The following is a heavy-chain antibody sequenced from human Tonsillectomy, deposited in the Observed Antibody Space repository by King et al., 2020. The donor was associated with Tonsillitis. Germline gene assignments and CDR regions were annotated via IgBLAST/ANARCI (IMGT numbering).Heavy chain of an antibody. J-gene: IGHJ4*02. V-gene: IGHV4-61*01. CDR3: ARGLYDSRGYSFDLFDY. D-gene: IGHD3-22*01. Sequence: VQLQESGPGLVKPSETLSLTCTVSGGSVSSGSYYWNWIRQPPGKGLEWIGYIYYSGSTKYNPSLKSRVTISVDTSKNQFSLKLSSVTAEDTAVYYCARGLYDSRGYSFDLFDYWGQGTLVTVSS. CDR1: GGSVSSGSYY. CDR2: IYYSGST.